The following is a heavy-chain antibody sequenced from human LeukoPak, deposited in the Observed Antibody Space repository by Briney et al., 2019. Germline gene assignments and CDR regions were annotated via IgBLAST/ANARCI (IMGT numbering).Heavy chain of an antibody. D-gene: IGHD3-22*01. CDR3: ARAGVWDYYDSSGYHNGACDI. CDR2: IRYDGSNK. J-gene: IGHJ3*02. V-gene: IGHV3-30*02. Sequence: GGSLRHSCAASVFTFSSYVMHWVRQAPGKGLEWVAFIRYDGSNKYYADSVKGRFTISRDNSKNTLYLQMNSLRSDDTAVYYCARAGVWDYYDSSGYHNGACDIWGQGTMVTVSS. CDR1: VFTFSSYV.